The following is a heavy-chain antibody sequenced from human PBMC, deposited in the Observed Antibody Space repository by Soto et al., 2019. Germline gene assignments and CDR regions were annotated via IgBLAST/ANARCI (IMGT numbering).Heavy chain of an antibody. J-gene: IGHJ4*02. Sequence: EEQLVESGGGLVQPGGSLRLSCAASGFTFSSYWMSWVRQSPGKGLEWLANIKQDGSDKYYMDSVKGRFTISRDNGKNSPYLQMNSLRVEDTAVYYCCGGCGSFGYWGQGTLVTVSS. V-gene: IGHV3-7*01. CDR1: GFTFSSYW. CDR3: CGGCGSFGY. CDR2: IKQDGSDK. D-gene: IGHD6-25*01.